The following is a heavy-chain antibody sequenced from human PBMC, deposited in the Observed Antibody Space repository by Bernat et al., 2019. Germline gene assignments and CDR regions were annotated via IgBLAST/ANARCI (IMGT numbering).Heavy chain of an antibody. V-gene: IGHV3-30*18. J-gene: IGHJ4*02. CDR3: AKTDSSGYWERKPPDF. D-gene: IGHD3-22*01. CDR2: ISYDGSNQ. CDR1: GFTFNIYG. Sequence: QVQLVESGGGVVQPGRSLRLSCAASGFTFNIYGMHWVRQAPGKGLEWVAVISYDGSNQYYADFVKGRFTISRDNSKNTLYLQMNSLRAEDTAMYYCAKTDSSGYWERKPPDFWGQGTLVTVSS.